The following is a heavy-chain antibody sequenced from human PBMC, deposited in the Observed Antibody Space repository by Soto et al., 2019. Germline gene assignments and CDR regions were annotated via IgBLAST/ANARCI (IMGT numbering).Heavy chain of an antibody. V-gene: IGHV1-18*04. J-gene: IGHJ5*01. CDR1: GYTSADFG. CDR3: VRDQKYFRVNGNWFDT. D-gene: IGHD2-2*01. Sequence: ASVKVSCKASGYTSADFGISWVRQAPGQGLEWMGWVSGNNGASNPAPKVQGRITMTLDTSTGVSYMALRSLRSDDTAIYYCVRDQKYFRVNGNWFDTWGQGTLVTVSS. CDR2: VSGNNGAS.